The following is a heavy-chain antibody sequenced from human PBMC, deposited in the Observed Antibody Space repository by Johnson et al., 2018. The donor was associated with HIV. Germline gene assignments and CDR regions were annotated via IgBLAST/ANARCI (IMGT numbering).Heavy chain of an antibody. D-gene: IGHD3-22*01. J-gene: IGHJ3*02. CDR3: ACDLQHYYDSSGYCLGNAFNI. V-gene: IGHV3-20*04. CDR2: INWNGGST. CDR1: GFTFDDYG. Sequence: VQLVESGGGVVRPGGSLRLSCAASGFTFDDYGMSWVRQAPGKGLEWVSGINWNGGSTGYADSVKGRFTISRDNAKNSRDLQMNSLTAEVTALYYCACDLQHYYDSSGYCLGNAFNIWGQGTMVTVAS.